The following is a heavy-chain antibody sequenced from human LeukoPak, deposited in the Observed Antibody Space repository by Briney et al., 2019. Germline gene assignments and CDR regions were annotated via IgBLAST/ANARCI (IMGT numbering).Heavy chain of an antibody. CDR3: ARAYYDILTTDS. V-gene: IGHV3-66*01. Sequence: PGGSLRLSCTASGFTVRTNYMSWVRQAPGKGLEWVSAIYISGDTYYAESVKGRFTISRDDSKNTLYLQMNSLRAEDTAVYFCARAYYDILTTDSWGQGTLVSVSS. CDR2: IYISGDT. CDR1: GFTVRTNY. D-gene: IGHD3-9*01. J-gene: IGHJ4*02.